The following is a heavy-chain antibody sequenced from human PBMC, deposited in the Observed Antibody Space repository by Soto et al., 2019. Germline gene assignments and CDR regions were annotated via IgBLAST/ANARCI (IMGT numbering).Heavy chain of an antibody. CDR1: GFTFNNYA. CDR2: ISGSGATT. D-gene: IGHD3-3*01. Sequence: EVQLLESGGGLVQTGGSLRLSCAASGFTFNNYAMSWVRQAPGKGLEWVSLISGSGATTAYADSVRGRFTISRDNSRNTVYLHMSSLRAADTAVYYCAKGATLFGVVIHWGQGTLVTVSS. CDR3: AKGATLFGVVIH. V-gene: IGHV3-23*01. J-gene: IGHJ4*02.